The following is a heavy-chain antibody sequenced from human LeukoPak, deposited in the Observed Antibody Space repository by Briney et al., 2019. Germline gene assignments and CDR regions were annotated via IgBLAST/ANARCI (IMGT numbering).Heavy chain of an antibody. D-gene: IGHD1-1*01. V-gene: IGHV4-34*01. CDR2: INHSGST. CDR1: GGSFSGYY. Sequence: SETLSLTCAVYGGSFSGYYWSWIRQPPGKGLEWIGEINHSGSTNYNPSLKSRVTISVDTSKNQFPLKLSSVTAADAAVYYCARHQGTFDYWGQGTLVTVSS. J-gene: IGHJ4*02. CDR3: ARHQGTFDY.